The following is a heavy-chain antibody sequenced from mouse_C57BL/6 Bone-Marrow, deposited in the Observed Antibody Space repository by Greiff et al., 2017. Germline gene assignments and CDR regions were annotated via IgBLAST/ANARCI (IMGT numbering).Heavy chain of an antibody. CDR2: LDPENGDT. Sequence: VQLQQSGAELVRPGASVKLSCTASGFNIKDDYMHWVKQRPEQGLEWIGWLDPENGDTEYASKFQGKATITADTSSNTAYLQLSSLTSEDTAVYYCTLLSLRSSWGWYFDVWGTGTTVTVSS. CDR3: TLLSLRSSWGWYFDV. V-gene: IGHV14-4*01. J-gene: IGHJ1*03. CDR1: GFNIKDDY. D-gene: IGHD1-1*01.